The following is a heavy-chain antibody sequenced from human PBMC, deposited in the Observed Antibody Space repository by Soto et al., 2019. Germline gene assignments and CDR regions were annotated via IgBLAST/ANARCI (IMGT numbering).Heavy chain of an antibody. CDR3: ARHRTSKYSRYPLDYYMDV. CDR2: IYYSGST. CDR1: GGSISSYY. D-gene: IGHD5-12*01. V-gene: IGHV4-59*08. Sequence: SETLSLTCTVSGGSISSYYWSWIRQPPGKGLEWIGYIYYSGSTNYNPSLKSRVTISVDTSKNQFSLKLSSVTAADTAVYYCARHRTSKYSRYPLDYYMDVWGKGTTVTAP. J-gene: IGHJ6*03.